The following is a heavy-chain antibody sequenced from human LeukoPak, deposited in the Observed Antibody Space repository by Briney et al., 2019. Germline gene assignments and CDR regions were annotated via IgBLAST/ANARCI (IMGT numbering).Heavy chain of an antibody. CDR2: ISAYNGNT. Sequence: ASVKVSCKASGYTFISYGISWVRQAPGQGLEWMGWISAYNGNTKSAQKFQGRVTMTRDTSTSTAYMELRSLRSDGTAMYYCARDRDIVGVPAAPADYWGQGTLVTVSS. V-gene: IGHV1-18*01. CDR1: GYTFISYG. D-gene: IGHD2-2*01. J-gene: IGHJ4*02. CDR3: ARDRDIVGVPAAPADY.